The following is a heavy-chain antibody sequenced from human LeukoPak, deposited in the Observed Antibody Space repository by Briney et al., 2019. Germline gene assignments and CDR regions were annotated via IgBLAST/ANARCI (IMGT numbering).Heavy chain of an antibody. V-gene: IGHV3-7*03. CDR3: ARDRSSWSLDY. CDR1: GFTFSSYW. D-gene: IGHD6-13*01. Sequence: GGSLRLSCAASGFTFSSYWMSWVRQAPGKGPEWVANIKQDGSEKYYVDSVKGRFTISRDNAKNSLYLQMNSLRAEDTAVYYCARDRSSWSLDYWGQGTLVTVSS. CDR2: IKQDGSEK. J-gene: IGHJ4*02.